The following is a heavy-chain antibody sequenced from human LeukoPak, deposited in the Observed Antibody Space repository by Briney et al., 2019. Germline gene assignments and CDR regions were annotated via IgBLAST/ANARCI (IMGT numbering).Heavy chain of an antibody. CDR3: TKGLYGSGSSPDF. V-gene: IGHV3-23*01. Sequence: GGSLRLSCAASGFIFSSYAMTWVRQAPGKGLEWVSGINDSGSSTYYADSVNGRLTISRDNAKNTVYLQMNSLRVEDTAVYYCTKGLYGSGSSPDFWGQGTLVTVSS. CDR1: GFIFSSYA. CDR2: INDSGSST. D-gene: IGHD3-10*01. J-gene: IGHJ4*02.